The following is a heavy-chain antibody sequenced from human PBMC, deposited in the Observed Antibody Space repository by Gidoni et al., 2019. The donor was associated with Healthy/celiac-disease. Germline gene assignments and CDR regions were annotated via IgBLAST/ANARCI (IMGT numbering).Heavy chain of an antibody. CDR1: GFTFRSCA. Sequence: EVQPLESGGGSVQPGGSLRLSCAASGFTFRSCAMSWVRQAPGKGLVWVSAICGSGCSTYYADSVKGRFTIARDNSKNTLYLQMNSLRAEDTAVYYCAKVSTYYDFFSGRMDVWGQGTTVTVSS. CDR3: AKVSTYYDFFSGRMDV. D-gene: IGHD3-3*01. J-gene: IGHJ6*02. V-gene: IGHV3-23*01. CDR2: ICGSGCST.